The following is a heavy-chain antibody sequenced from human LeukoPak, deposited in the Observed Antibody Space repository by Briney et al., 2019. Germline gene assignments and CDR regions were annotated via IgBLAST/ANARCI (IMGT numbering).Heavy chain of an antibody. J-gene: IGHJ4*02. Sequence: ASETLSLTCTVSGGSISSYYWSWIRQPPGKVLEYIGHIYYSGNTDYNPSLKSRVTISVDTSKNQFSLNLSSVTAADTAVYYCARYHCSSTSCLNFDYWGQGTLVTVSS. CDR2: IYYSGNT. V-gene: IGHV4-59*01. D-gene: IGHD2-2*01. CDR3: ARYHCSSTSCLNFDY. CDR1: GGSISSYY.